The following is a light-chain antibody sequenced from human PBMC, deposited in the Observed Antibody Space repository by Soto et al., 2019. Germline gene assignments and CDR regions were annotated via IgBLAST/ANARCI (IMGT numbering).Light chain of an antibody. CDR2: GNS. V-gene: IGLV1-40*01. J-gene: IGLJ2*01. CDR3: QSYDSSLSGSRV. Sequence: QPVLTQPPSVSGAPGQRVTLSCTGSSSNIGAGYDVHWYQQRPGTAPKLLIYGNSNRPSGVPDRFSGSKSGTSASLAITGLQAEDEADYYCQSYDSSLSGSRVFGGGTKLTVL. CDR1: SSNIGAGYD.